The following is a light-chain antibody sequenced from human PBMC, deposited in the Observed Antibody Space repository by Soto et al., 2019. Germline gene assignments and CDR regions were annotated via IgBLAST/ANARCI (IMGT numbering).Light chain of an antibody. CDR3: PQANSCPLT. CDR2: TVS. CDR1: QGISSW. V-gene: IGKV1-12*01. J-gene: IGKJ4*01. Sequence: DIPMTQSPSPVSASVGDRVTITCRASQGISSWLAWYQQKPGKAPKLLIYTVSSLQSGVPSRFSGSGSGTAFTLPLSSLPPEDFATYSCPQANSCPLTSGGGTREEIK.